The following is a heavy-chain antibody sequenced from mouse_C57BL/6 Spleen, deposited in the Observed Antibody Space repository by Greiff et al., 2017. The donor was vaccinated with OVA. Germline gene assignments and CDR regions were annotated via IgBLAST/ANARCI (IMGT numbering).Heavy chain of an antibody. V-gene: IGHV1-53*01. CDR3: ARSTMITRYYFDY. J-gene: IGHJ2*01. CDR1: GYTFTSYW. D-gene: IGHD2-4*01. Sequence: QVQLQQSGTELVKPGASVKLSCKASGYTFTSYWMHWVKQRPGQGLEWIGNINPSNGGTNYNEKFKSKATLTVDKSSSTAYMQLSSLTSEDSAVYYCARSTMITRYYFDYWGQGTTLTVSS. CDR2: INPSNGGT.